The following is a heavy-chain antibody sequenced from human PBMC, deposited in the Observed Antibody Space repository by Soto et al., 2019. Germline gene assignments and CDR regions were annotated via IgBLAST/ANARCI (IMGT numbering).Heavy chain of an antibody. Sequence: SETLSLTCTVSSGSISSTSYHWVWILRPPGKGLEWIGSLDYGGATFYNPSLKSRVTISADTSKSQFFLKVQSVTAADTALYYCARNYYDGSGLFYWGQGTLVTVS. V-gene: IGHV4-39*01. D-gene: IGHD3-22*01. CDR3: ARNYYDGSGLFY. CDR1: SGSISSTSYH. J-gene: IGHJ4*02. CDR2: LDYGGAT.